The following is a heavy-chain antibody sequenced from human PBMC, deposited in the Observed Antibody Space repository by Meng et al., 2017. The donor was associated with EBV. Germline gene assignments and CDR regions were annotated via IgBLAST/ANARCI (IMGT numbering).Heavy chain of an antibody. CDR1: GISCPASGVG. V-gene: IGHV2-5*01. CDR3: AHSKYYSDSGGYWDYFDD. D-gene: IGHD3-10*01. J-gene: IGHJ4*02. Sequence: QITVKGSGLSLRKPTPPFLRTCTLLGISCPASGVGVGWFRPPPGKALEWLAVIYWYDAKRYSPSLKNRLTITKDTSKNQVVLTMTNMDPVDTATYFCAHSKYYSDSGGYWDYFDDWGQGTLVTVSS. CDR2: IYWYDAK.